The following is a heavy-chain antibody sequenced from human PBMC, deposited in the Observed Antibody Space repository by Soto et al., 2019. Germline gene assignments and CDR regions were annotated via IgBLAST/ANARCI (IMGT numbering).Heavy chain of an antibody. J-gene: IGHJ6*02. CDR2: INPHSGST. CDR3: ARAVYCGDDCYSYGMDV. Sequence: QVQVVQSGAEVKKPGASVKISCKTSGYSFTDDYLHWVRQAPGQGLEWVGWINPHSGSTNFAQKFLGSVSMTRDTSISTAYIELFSLTSDDTAIYYCARAVYCGDDCYSYGMDVWGQGTTVTVSS. CDR1: GYSFTDDY. V-gene: IGHV1-2*02. D-gene: IGHD2-21*02.